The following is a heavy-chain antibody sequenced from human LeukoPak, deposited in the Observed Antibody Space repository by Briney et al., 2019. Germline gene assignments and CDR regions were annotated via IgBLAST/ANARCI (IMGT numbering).Heavy chain of an antibody. CDR1: SGSISSYY. D-gene: IGHD3-22*01. Sequence: PSETLSLTCTVSSGSISSYYWSWIRQPPGKGLEWIGYIYHSGSTYYNPSLKSRVTISVDRSKNQFSLKLSSVTAADTAVYYCARASQDYYDSSGYYSDAFDIWGQGTMVTVSS. CDR2: IYHSGST. CDR3: ARASQDYYDSSGYYSDAFDI. V-gene: IGHV4-59*12. J-gene: IGHJ3*02.